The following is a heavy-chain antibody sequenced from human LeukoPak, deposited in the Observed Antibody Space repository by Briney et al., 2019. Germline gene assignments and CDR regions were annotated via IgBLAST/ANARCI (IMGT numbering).Heavy chain of an antibody. CDR2: IYPSGST. Sequence: SETLSLTCTVSGGSISGYYWNWIRQPAGKGLEWIGRIYPSGSTYYNPSLKSRVSMSVDRSKNQFSLNLNSVTAADTAVYYCARYTTSSERWFDPWGQGTLVTVSA. CDR1: GGSISGYY. J-gene: IGHJ5*02. CDR3: ARYTTSSERWFDP. V-gene: IGHV4-4*07. D-gene: IGHD6-6*01.